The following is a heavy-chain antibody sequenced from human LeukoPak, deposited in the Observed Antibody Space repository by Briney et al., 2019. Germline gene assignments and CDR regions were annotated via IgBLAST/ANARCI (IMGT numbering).Heavy chain of an antibody. Sequence: PGGSLRLSCAASGFTFSNYGMHWVRQAPGKGLEWVAVISYDGSNKYYSDSVKGRFTISRDDSKNTLYLQMNSLRAEDTAVYYCAKTQLATFDYWGQGTLVTVSS. V-gene: IGHV3-30*18. CDR2: ISYDGSNK. J-gene: IGHJ4*02. D-gene: IGHD6-13*01. CDR3: AKTQLATFDY. CDR1: GFTFSNYG.